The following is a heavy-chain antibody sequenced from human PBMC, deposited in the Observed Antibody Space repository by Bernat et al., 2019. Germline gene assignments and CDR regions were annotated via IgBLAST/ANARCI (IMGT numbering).Heavy chain of an antibody. J-gene: IGHJ3*02. V-gene: IGHV3-33*01. CDR2: IWYDGSNK. Sequence: QVQLVESGGGVVQPGRSLRLSCAASGFPFSSYGMHWFRQPPAKGLEWVAVIWYDGSNKYYADSVKGRFTISRDNSKNTLYLQMNSLRAEDTAVYYCASSRLHGAFDIWGQGTMVTVSS. CDR3: ASSRLHGAFDI. CDR1: GFPFSSYG. D-gene: IGHD2-15*01.